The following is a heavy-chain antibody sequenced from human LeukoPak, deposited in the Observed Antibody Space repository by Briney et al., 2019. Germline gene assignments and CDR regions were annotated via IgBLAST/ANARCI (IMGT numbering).Heavy chain of an antibody. V-gene: IGHV3-23*01. CDR2: LVGSGGST. J-gene: IGHJ4*02. D-gene: IGHD4-17*01. CDR3: ARNGRRTTVTSDF. CDR1: GFTFNSYG. Sequence: GGSLRLSRAPSGFTFNSYGMSWVRQAPGRGLEWVSSLVGSGGSTIYADSVKGRFTISRDNSKNTLYLQMNSLRAEDAALYYCARNGRRTTVTSDFWGQGTLVTVSS.